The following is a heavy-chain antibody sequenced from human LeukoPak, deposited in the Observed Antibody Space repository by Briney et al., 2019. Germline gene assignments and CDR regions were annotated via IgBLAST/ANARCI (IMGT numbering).Heavy chain of an antibody. V-gene: IGHV6-1*01. CDR1: GDSVSSISAA. CDR2: TYYRSKWFI. CDR3: TRSDCSSGRCPGFDN. Sequence: SQTFSLTCGISGDSVSSISAAWNWIRQSPSRGLEWLGRTYYRSKWFINYAPSVKSRIIINPDTPKNQVSLQLNSVTPEDTAVYYCTRSDCSSGRCPGFDNWGQGTLVTVSS. D-gene: IGHD6-19*01. J-gene: IGHJ4*02.